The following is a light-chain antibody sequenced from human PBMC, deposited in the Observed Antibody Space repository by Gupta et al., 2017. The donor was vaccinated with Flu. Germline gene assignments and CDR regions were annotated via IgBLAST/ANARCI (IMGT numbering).Light chain of an antibody. CDR1: TLARKY. CDR2: NNT. CDR3: LSHDNSGHSLV. V-gene: IGLV3-16*01. Sequence: GQVARITCSGETLARKYAYLYQQKPGQSPVLVICNNTDRPSGIPGRFSGSTSGNIVTLTITGVQAEDEADYYCLSHDNSGHSLVFGGGTKITVL. J-gene: IGLJ2*01.